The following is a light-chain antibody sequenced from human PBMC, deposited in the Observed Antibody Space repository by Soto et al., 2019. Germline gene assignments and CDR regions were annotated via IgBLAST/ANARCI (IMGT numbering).Light chain of an antibody. CDR2: LEGSGSY. Sequence: QLVLSQSSSASASLGSSVKLTCTLSSGHSSYIIAWHQQQPGKAPRYLMKLEGSGSYNKGSGVPDRFSGSSSGADRYLTISHHQFEDEADYYCATSDFNTRVFGGGTKLTVL. J-gene: IGLJ3*02. CDR3: ATSDFNTRV. CDR1: SGHSSYI. V-gene: IGLV4-60*02.